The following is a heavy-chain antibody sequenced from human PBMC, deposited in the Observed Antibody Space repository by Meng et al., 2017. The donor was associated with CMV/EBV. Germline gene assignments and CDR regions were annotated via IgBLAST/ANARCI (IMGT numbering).Heavy chain of an antibody. CDR1: GFTFSSYW. CDR2: IKQDGSEK. V-gene: IGHV3-7*01. J-gene: IGHJ6*02. Sequence: GESLKISCAASGFTFSSYWMSWVRQAPGKGLEWVANIKQDGSEKYYVDSVKGRFTISRDNAKNSLYLQMNSLRAEDTAVYYGARDCSSTTGGMDVWGQGTTVTVSS. CDR3: ARDCSSTTGGMDV. D-gene: IGHD2-2*01.